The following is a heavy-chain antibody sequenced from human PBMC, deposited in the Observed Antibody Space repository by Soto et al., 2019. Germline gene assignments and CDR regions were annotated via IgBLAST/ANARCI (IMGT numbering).Heavy chain of an antibody. CDR2: ISRDGRST. V-gene: IGHV3-64D*08. J-gene: IGHJ4*02. D-gene: IGHD3-22*01. Sequence: PGESLKISCSASGFTFSMHSMHWVRQTPGKALEYVSAISRDGRSTFYADSVKGRFTISRDNSKNTLYLRMNSLRSDDTAVYYCVKEANPFINTLVVLIFDYWGQGTQVTVSS. CDR3: VKEANPFINTLVVLIFDY. CDR1: GFTFSMHS.